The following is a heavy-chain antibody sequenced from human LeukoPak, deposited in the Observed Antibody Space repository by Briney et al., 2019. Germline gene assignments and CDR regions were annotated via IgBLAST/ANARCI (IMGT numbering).Heavy chain of an antibody. Sequence: VASVKVSCNVSGYTLTELSMHWVRQAPGKGLEWMGGFDPEDGETIYAQKFQGRVTMTEDTSTDTAYMELSSLRSEDTAVYYCATDLASGTTWDYWGQGTLVTVSS. CDR3: ATDLASGTTWDY. CDR2: FDPEDGET. J-gene: IGHJ4*02. CDR1: GYTLTELS. V-gene: IGHV1-24*01. D-gene: IGHD1-1*01.